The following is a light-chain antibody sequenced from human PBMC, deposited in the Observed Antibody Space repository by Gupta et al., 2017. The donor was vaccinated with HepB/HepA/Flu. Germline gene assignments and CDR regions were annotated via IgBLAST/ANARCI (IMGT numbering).Light chain of an antibody. CDR3: RQYNNWPPRT. V-gene: IGKV3-15*01. Sequence: EIAMTQSPATLSASPGARATLSCRASQSVSSNLAWYQQKPGQAARLLIYGASTRATGIPARIRGSGSGTEYTLTISSLQSEDFAVYYCRQYNNWPPRTFGGGTKVAIK. J-gene: IGKJ4*02. CDR2: GAS. CDR1: QSVSSN.